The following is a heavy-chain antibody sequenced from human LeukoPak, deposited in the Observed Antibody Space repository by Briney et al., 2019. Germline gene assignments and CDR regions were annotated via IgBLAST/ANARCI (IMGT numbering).Heavy chain of an antibody. CDR3: ARDPTY. Sequence: SETLSLTCTVSGGSISSGTYYWSWIRQPAGKGLEWIGRFYTSGTTNYNPSLKSRVTISVDTSKNQFSLKLRSVTAADTPPYYCARDPTYWGQGILVTVSS. CDR2: FYTSGTT. V-gene: IGHV4-61*02. J-gene: IGHJ4*02. CDR1: GGSISSGTYY.